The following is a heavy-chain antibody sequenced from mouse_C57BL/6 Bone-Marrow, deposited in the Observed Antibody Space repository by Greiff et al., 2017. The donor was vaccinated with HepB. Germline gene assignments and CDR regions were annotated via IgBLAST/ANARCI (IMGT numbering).Heavy chain of an antibody. CDR2: ISSGGSYT. CDR3: AKTGGGAMDY. J-gene: IGHJ4*01. CDR1: GFTFSSYG. Sequence: EVQLQESGGDLVKPGGSLKLSCAASGFTFSSYGMSWVRQTPDKRLEWVATISSGGSYTYYPDSVKGRFTISRDNAKNTLYLQMSSLKSEDTAMYYCAKTGGGAMDYWGQGTSVTVSS. V-gene: IGHV5-6*01.